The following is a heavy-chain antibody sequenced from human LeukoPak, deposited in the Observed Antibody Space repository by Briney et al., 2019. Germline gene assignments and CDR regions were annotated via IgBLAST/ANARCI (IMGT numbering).Heavy chain of an antibody. D-gene: IGHD3-10*01. J-gene: IGHJ4*02. CDR3: ARKGKRGALDY. CDR1: GGSISSSSYY. Sequence: SETLSLTCTVSGGSISSSSYYWGWIRQPPGKGLEWIGSIYYSGSTYYNPSLKSRVTISVDTSKNQFSLKLSSVTAADTAVYYCARKGKRGALDYWGQGTLVTVSS. V-gene: IGHV4-39*01. CDR2: IYYSGST.